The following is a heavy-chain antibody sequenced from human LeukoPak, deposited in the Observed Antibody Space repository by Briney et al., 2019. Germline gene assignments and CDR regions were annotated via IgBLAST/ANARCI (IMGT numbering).Heavy chain of an antibody. D-gene: IGHD1-20*01. Sequence: ASVKVSCKASGYTFTGYYMHWVRQAPGQGLEWMGWINPNSGGTNYAQKFQGRVTMTRDTSISTAYMELSRLRSDDTAVYYCARARITGTFGYFDYWGQGTLVTVSS. CDR2: INPNSGGT. J-gene: IGHJ4*02. V-gene: IGHV1-2*02. CDR3: ARARITGTFGYFDY. CDR1: GYTFTGYY.